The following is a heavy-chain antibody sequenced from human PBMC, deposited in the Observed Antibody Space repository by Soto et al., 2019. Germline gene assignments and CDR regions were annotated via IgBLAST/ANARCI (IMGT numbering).Heavy chain of an antibody. D-gene: IGHD1-1*01. CDR1: GYNFNDYF. Sequence: QVHLVQSGDEVGEPGASVKVSCKASGYNFNDYFMHWVRQAPGQGLEWMGWIKPRSGETKYEQKFHGGVTLTSDMSISTAYIEVTLVTSDDTAVYFCAAETGADTFDYWGQGTLVIVST. V-gene: IGHV1-2*02. CDR3: AAETGADTFDY. CDR2: IKPRSGET. J-gene: IGHJ4*02.